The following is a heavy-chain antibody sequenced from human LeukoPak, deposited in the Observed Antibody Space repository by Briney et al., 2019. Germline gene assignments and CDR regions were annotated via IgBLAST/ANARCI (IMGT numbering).Heavy chain of an antibody. D-gene: IGHD4-17*01. CDR3: AKVLRGLAYYGDYRD. V-gene: IGHV3-23*01. Sequence: PGGSLRLSCAASGFTFSNYAMTWVRQAPGKGLEWVSGISDTRRSTYYADSVKGRFTISRSNSKNTLYLQMNSLRDEDTAVYYCAKVLRGLAYYGDYRDWGQGTQVTVSS. CDR2: ISDTRRST. J-gene: IGHJ4*02. CDR1: GFTFSNYA.